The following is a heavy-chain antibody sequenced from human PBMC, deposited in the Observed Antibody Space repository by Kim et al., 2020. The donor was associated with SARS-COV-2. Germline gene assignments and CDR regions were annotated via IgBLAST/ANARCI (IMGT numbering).Heavy chain of an antibody. D-gene: IGHD1-1*01. V-gene: IGHV4-39*01. CDR3: ARQRATGDAFDI. J-gene: IGHJ3*02. Sequence: YYNTSLRCRVIISVDTSKNQFVLNLNSVTAADTAVYYCARQRATGDAFDIWGQGTMITVSS.